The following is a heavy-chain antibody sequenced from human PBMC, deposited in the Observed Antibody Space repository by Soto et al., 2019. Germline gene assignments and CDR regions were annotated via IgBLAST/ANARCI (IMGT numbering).Heavy chain of an antibody. V-gene: IGHV1-2*04. CDR1: GDTFTGNS. Sequence: GAPVKVSSEACGDTFTGNSMRSARQAPGQGLEWMGWINPNSGGTNYAQKFQGWVTMTRDTSISTAYMELSRLRSDDTAVYSCARGLYVSGSSDYWGQGTLVTVSS. CDR2: INPNSGGT. CDR3: ARGLYVSGSSDY. J-gene: IGHJ4*02. D-gene: IGHD3-10*01.